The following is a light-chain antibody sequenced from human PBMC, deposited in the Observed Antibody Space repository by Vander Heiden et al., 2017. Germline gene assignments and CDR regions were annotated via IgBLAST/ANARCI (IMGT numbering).Light chain of an antibody. CDR1: NIGSKS. Sequence: SYVLTQPPSVSVAPGQTARITCGGNNIGSKSVHWYQQKPGQAPVRCVYDDSDRPSGIPERFSCSNSGNTATLTTSRVEAGDEADDDCQVSDSSSDQVGFGGGTKLNGL. V-gene: IGLV3-21*02. CDR3: QVSDSSSDQVG. CDR2: DDS. J-gene: IGLJ2*01.